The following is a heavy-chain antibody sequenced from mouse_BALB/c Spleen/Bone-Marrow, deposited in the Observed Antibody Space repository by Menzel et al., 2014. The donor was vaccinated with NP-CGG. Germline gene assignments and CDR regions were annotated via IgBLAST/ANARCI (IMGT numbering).Heavy chain of an antibody. Sequence: QVQLQQSGDKLVKPGASVKLSCMASGFTFTSYWIHWVKQRPGQGPEWIGEINPSNGRTNYNEKLKRKATLTEDKSSSTAYMQLSSLTSEDSAVYYCARDGNYRYAMDYWGQGTSVTVSS. CDR1: GFTFTSYW. V-gene: IGHV1S81*02. D-gene: IGHD2-1*01. J-gene: IGHJ4*01. CDR3: ARDGNYRYAMDY. CDR2: INPSNGRT.